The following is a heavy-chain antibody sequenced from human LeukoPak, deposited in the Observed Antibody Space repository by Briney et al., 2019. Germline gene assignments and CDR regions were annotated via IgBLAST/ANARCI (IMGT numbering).Heavy chain of an antibody. D-gene: IGHD3-10*01. Sequence: GGSLRLSCAASGFTFSSYEMSWVRQAPAEELEWVSYISSSGATIYHAVSVKGQFTISRDNAKNSLYLQMNSLRAEDTAVYYCARDLTIAVHDYWGQGTLVTVSS. CDR2: ISSSGATI. J-gene: IGHJ4*02. CDR3: ARDLTIAVHDY. CDR1: GFTFSSYE. V-gene: IGHV3-48*03.